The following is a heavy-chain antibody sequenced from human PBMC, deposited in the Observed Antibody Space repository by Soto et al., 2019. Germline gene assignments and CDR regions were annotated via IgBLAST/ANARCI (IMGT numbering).Heavy chain of an antibody. J-gene: IGHJ5*02. D-gene: IGHD3-10*01. V-gene: IGHV4-30-4*01. CDR1: GVSISSGDYY. Sequence: PXETLSLTGPVSGVSISSGDYYWSWIRQPPGKGLEWIGYIYYSGSTYYNPSLKSRVTISVDTSKNQFSLKLSSVTAADTAVYYCDRAVIGYGSGSYGSDWFDPWGQGTLVTVYS. CDR3: DRAVIGYGSGSYGSDWFDP. CDR2: IYYSGST.